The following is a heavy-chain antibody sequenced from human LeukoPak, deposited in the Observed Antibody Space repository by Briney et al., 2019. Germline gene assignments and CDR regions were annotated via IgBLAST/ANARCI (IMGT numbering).Heavy chain of an antibody. J-gene: IGHJ5*02. CDR1: GYTFTSYD. V-gene: IGHV1-8*01. Sequence: ASVKVSCKASGYTFTSYDINWVRQATGQGLEWMGWMNPNSGNTGYAQKFQGRVTMNRNTSISTAYMELSSLRSEDTAVYYCARGLALLWCGELLPMYWFDPWGQRTLVTVSS. CDR2: MNPNSGNT. CDR3: ARGLALLWCGELLPMYWFDP. D-gene: IGHD3-10*01.